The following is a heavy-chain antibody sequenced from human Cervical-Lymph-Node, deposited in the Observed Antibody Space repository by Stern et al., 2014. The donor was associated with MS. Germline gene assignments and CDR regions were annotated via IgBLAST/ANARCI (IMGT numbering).Heavy chain of an antibody. CDR1: GYTFTSYW. Sequence: EVQLVQSGPEVKRPGESLKISCQAYGYTFTSYWIGWVRQMPGTGLEWIAIIFPGGSDIRSSPSFQGQVTISADKSSSTAYLQWNNLKASDTAIYYCARQRYFDYWGQGTLVTVSS. V-gene: IGHV5-51*01. CDR3: ARQRYFDY. J-gene: IGHJ4*02. CDR2: IFPGGSDI.